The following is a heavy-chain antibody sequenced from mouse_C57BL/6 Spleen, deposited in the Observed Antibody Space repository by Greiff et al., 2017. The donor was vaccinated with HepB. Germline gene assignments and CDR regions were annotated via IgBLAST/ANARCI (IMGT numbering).Heavy chain of an antibody. CDR2: IRNKANGYTT. D-gene: IGHD1-1*01. V-gene: IGHV7-3*01. Sequence: EVQLVESGGGLVQPGGSLSLSCAASGFTFTDYYMSWVRQPPGKALEWLGFIRNKANGYTTEYSASVKGRFTISRANSQSILYLQMNALRAEDSATYYCARSPHYYGSSYAMDYWGQGTSVTVSS. J-gene: IGHJ4*01. CDR1: GFTFTDYY. CDR3: ARSPHYYGSSYAMDY.